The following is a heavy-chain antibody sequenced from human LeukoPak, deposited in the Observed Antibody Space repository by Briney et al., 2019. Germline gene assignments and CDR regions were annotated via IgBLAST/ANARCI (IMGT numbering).Heavy chain of an antibody. Sequence: PGGSLRLSCAASGFTFSSYAMNWVRQAPGKGLEWVSYISSSSSTIYYADSVKGRFTISRDNAKNSLYLQMNSLRAEDTAVYYCARDNHYYGSGSYYYYYMDVWGKGTTVTISS. CDR1: GFTFSSYA. CDR3: ARDNHYYGSGSYYYYYMDV. CDR2: ISSSSSTI. V-gene: IGHV3-48*01. D-gene: IGHD3-10*01. J-gene: IGHJ6*03.